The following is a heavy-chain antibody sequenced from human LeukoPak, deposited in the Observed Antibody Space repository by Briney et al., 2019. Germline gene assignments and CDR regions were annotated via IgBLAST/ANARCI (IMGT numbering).Heavy chain of an antibody. J-gene: IGHJ4*02. CDR3: ARGGYCSGGSCSQFDH. V-gene: IGHV4-59*01. CDR2: IYDSGST. Sequence: SETLSLTCTVSGGSISSYYWSWIRQPPGKGLEWIGYIYDSGSTNYNPSLKSRVTISVDTSKNQFSLKLRSVTAADKDVYYCARGGYCSGGSCSQFDHWGQGTLVTVSS. D-gene: IGHD2-15*01. CDR1: GGSISSYY.